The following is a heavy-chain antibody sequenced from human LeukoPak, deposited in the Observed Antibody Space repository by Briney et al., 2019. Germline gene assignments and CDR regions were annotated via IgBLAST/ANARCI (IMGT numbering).Heavy chain of an antibody. J-gene: IGHJ4*02. CDR3: ARFRPTYGAFDY. D-gene: IGHD3-10*01. CDR1: GGSFSGYY. V-gene: IGHV4-59*01. Sequence: SETLSLTCAVYGGSFSGYYGSWIRQPPGKGLEWIGYIYYSGSTNYNPSLKSRVTISVDTSKNQFSLKLSPVTAADTAVYYCARFRPTYGAFDYWGQGTLVTVSS. CDR2: IYYSGST.